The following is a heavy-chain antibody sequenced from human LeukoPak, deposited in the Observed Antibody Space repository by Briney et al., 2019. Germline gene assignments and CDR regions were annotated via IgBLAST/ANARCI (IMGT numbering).Heavy chain of an antibody. Sequence: PSETLSLTCAVYGGSFSGYYWSWIRQPPGKGLEWIGEINHSGSTNYNPSLKSRVTISVDTSKNQFSLKLSSVTAADTAVYYCARGDYYGSGSPWGQGTMVTVSS. CDR2: INHSGST. V-gene: IGHV4-34*01. CDR3: ARGDYYGSGSP. D-gene: IGHD3-10*01. J-gene: IGHJ3*01. CDR1: GGSFSGYY.